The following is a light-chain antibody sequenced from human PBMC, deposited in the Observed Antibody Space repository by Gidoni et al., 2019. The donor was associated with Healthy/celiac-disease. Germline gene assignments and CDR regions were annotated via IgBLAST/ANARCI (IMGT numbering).Light chain of an antibody. CDR3: MQALQTPVT. V-gene: IGKV2-28*01. CDR2: LGS. J-gene: IGKJ1*01. CDR1: QSLLHSNGYNY. Sequence: IVMTQSPLSLPVTPGEPASISCRSSQSLLHSNGYNYWDWYLQKPGQSPQLLIYLGSNRSSGVPDRFSGSGSGTDFTLKISRVEAEDVGVYYCMQALQTPVTFGQGTKVEIK.